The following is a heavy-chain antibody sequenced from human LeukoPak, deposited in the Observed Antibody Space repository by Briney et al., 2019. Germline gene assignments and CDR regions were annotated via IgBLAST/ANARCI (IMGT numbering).Heavy chain of an antibody. V-gene: IGHV1-8*01. CDR3: AREMVDSGSYYAAMDV. J-gene: IGHJ6*04. Sequence: ASVKVSCKASGYTFTSYDINWVRQATAQGLEWMGWMNPNSGNTGYAQKFQGRVTMTRNTSISTAYMELSSLRSEDTAVYYCAREMVDSGSYYAAMDVWGKGTTVTVSS. CDR2: MNPNSGNT. CDR1: GYTFTSYD. D-gene: IGHD1-26*01.